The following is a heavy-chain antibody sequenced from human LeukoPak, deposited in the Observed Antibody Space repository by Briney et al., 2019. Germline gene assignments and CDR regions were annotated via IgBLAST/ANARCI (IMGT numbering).Heavy chain of an antibody. CDR3: ARLSRAVLTYGMDV. D-gene: IGHD6-19*01. CDR2: IYPCDSDT. V-gene: IGHV5-51*01. Sequence: XXXXIIYPCDSDTRYSPSFQGQVTISADKSISTAYLQWSSLKASDTAMYYCARLSRAVLTYGMDVWGKGTTVTVSS. J-gene: IGHJ6*04.